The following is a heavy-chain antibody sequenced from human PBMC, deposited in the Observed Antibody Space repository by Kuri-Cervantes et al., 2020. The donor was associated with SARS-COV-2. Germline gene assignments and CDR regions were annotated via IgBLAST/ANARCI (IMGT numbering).Heavy chain of an antibody. CDR2: INPNSGNT. V-gene: IGHV1-8*02. J-gene: IGHJ4*02. CDR3: YCAPKEGFDS. D-gene: IGHD2-21*01. CDR1: GGTFSSYT. Sequence: ASVKVSCKASGGTFSSYTISWVRQAPGQGLEWMGWINPNSGNTLYAQIFQGRVSMTRDTSTSTAYMELTSLTSEDTAIYYCYCAPKEGFDSWGQGTLVTVSS.